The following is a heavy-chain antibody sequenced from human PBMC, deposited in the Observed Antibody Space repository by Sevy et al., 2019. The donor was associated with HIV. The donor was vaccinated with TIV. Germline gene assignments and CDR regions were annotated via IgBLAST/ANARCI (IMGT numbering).Heavy chain of an antibody. V-gene: IGHV3-30-3*01. CDR2: ISYDGTIK. J-gene: IGHJ3*02. CDR3: ARNPNYSDDSSGSVHDAFDI. Sequence: GGSLRLSCAASGFTFSRYAMHWVRQAPGKGLEWVTIISYDGTIKYYVESVKGRFTISRDNSKNTLYLQMNSLSTDDTAVYYCARNPNYSDDSSGSVHDAFDIWGQGTTVTVSS. D-gene: IGHD3-22*01. CDR1: GFTFSRYA.